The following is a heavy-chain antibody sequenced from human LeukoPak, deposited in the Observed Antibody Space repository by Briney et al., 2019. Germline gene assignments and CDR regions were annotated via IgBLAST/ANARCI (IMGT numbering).Heavy chain of an antibody. CDR3: ARASYSGSYFLSVDWFDP. V-gene: IGHV1-69*05. D-gene: IGHD1-26*01. Sequence: ASVKVSCKASGGTFSSYAISWVRQAPGQGLEWMGGIIPIFGTANYAQKFQGRVTITTDESTSTAYMELSSLRSEDTAAYYCARASYSGSYFLSVDWFDPWGQGTLVTVSS. J-gene: IGHJ5*02. CDR2: IIPIFGTA. CDR1: GGTFSSYA.